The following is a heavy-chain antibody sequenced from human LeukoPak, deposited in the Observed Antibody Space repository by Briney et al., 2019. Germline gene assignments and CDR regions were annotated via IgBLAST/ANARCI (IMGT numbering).Heavy chain of an antibody. D-gene: IGHD4-11*01. CDR1: GFTFSNHG. Sequence: PGGSLRLSCAASGFTFSNHGMNWVCQPPGKGLELVSGIIGSGATTHYAESVKGRFTISRDNSESTMYLQMNSLGAADTAVYFCAKDDYTLKYHSWGQGTLVTVSS. V-gene: IGHV3-23*01. J-gene: IGHJ4*02. CDR3: AKDDYTLKYHS. CDR2: IIGSGATT.